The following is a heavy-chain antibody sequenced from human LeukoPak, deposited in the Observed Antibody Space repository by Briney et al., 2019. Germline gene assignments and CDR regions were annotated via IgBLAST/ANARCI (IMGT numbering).Heavy chain of an antibody. Sequence: GRSLRLSCAASGFTFTSYGMHWVRQAPGKGLEWVGVIWYDGRNKYYVDSVKGRFTISRDNSKNTVYLQMNSLRAEDTAVYFCARDLSIAVFDYWGQGTLVTVSS. J-gene: IGHJ4*02. D-gene: IGHD6-19*01. CDR2: IWYDGRNK. CDR1: GFTFTSYG. CDR3: ARDLSIAVFDY. V-gene: IGHV3-33*01.